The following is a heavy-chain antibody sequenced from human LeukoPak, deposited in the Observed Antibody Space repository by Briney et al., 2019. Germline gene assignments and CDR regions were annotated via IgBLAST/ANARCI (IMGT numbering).Heavy chain of an antibody. V-gene: IGHV3-74*01. Sequence: GGSLRLSCTASAFTFSSYWMHWVRQAPGKGLVWVSHINSGGSSTSYADSVKGRFTISRDNAKNTLYLQMNTLRVEDTAVYYCVCYGIAPPYWGQGTLVTVSS. CDR2: INSGGSST. CDR1: AFTFSSYW. D-gene: IGHD2-8*01. CDR3: VCYGIAPPY. J-gene: IGHJ4*02.